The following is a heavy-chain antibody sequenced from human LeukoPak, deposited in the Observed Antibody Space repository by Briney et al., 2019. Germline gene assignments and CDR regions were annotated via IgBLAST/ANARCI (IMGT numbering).Heavy chain of an antibody. J-gene: IGHJ3*02. CDR3: AREKGGYRAFDI. D-gene: IGHD5-18*01. CDR1: GFTVSSNY. CDR2: IYSGGST. Sequence: GGSLRLSCAASGFTVSSNYMSWVRQAPGKGLEWVSVIYSGGSTYYADSVKGRFTISRDNSKNTLYLQMNNLRAEDTAVYYCAREKGGYRAFDIWGQGTMVTVSS. V-gene: IGHV3-66*01.